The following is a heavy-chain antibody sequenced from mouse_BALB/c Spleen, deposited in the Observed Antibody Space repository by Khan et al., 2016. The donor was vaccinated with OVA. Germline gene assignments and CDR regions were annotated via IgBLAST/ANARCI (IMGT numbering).Heavy chain of an antibody. J-gene: IGHJ1*01. CDR1: GFSLTSYG. V-gene: IGHV2-6-2*01. Sequence: QVQLKESGPDLVAPSQSLSITCTVSGFSLTSYGVHWVRQPPGKGLEWLVVIWSDGITTYNSALKSRLSISTDNSKSQVFLQMNSLQTDDTAMYYCARHRFGYFDVWGAGTTVTVSS. CDR3: ARHRFGYFDV. CDR2: IWSDGIT.